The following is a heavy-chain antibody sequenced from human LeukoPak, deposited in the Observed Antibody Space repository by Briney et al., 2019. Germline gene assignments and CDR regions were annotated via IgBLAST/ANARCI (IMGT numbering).Heavy chain of an antibody. CDR3: GKGGDICSGGSCSPGY. CDR2: LSSDGSNK. Sequence: GGSLRLSCAASGFIFSSYGMHWVRQAPGKGLEWVAVLSSDGSNKYYTDSVKGRFTISRDNSKDTLYLQMNSLRVEDTALYYCGKGGDICSGGSCSPGYWGQGTLVTVSS. D-gene: IGHD2-15*01. CDR1: GFIFSSYG. J-gene: IGHJ4*02. V-gene: IGHV3-30*18.